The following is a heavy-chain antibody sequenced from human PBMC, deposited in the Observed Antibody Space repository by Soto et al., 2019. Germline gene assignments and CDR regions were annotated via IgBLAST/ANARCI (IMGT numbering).Heavy chain of an antibody. V-gene: IGHV3-30*18. CDR1: GFTFSSYG. Sequence: GGSLRLSCAASGFTFSSYGMHWVRQAPGKGLEWVAVISYDGSNKYYADSVKGRFTISRDNSKNTLYLQMNSLRAEDTAVYYCAKASTGRPYYYYGMDVWGQGTTVTVSS. CDR2: ISYDGSNK. D-gene: IGHD6-19*01. CDR3: AKASTGRPYYYYGMDV. J-gene: IGHJ6*02.